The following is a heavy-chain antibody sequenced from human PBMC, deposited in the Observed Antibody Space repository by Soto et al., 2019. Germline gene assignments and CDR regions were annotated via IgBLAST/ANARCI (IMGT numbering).Heavy chain of an antibody. V-gene: IGHV4-34*01. CDR3: ARGPIVVVVAATGGLDY. J-gene: IGHJ4*02. D-gene: IGHD2-15*01. CDR1: GGSFGGYY. Sequence: SETPSLTCAVYGGSFGGYYWSWIRQPPGKGLEWIGEINHSGSTNYNPSLKSRVTISVDTSKNQFSLKLSSVTAADTAVYYCARGPIVVVVAATGGLDYWGQGTLVTVSS. CDR2: INHSGST.